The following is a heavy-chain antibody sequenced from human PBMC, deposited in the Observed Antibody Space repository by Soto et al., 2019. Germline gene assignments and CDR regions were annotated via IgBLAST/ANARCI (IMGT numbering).Heavy chain of an antibody. Sequence: GESLKISCQGSGYIFTKHWIAWVRQKPGKGLEWIGIIDPVDSDDRYSPSFEGQVTISVDKSNNTAFLRWDKLKTSDTATHFCARRALDPSGNYYPYNWLDSWGQGTQVTVSS. CDR3: ARRALDPSGNYYPYNWLDS. CDR1: GYIFTKHW. J-gene: IGHJ5*01. CDR2: IDPVDSDD. D-gene: IGHD3-22*01. V-gene: IGHV5-51*01.